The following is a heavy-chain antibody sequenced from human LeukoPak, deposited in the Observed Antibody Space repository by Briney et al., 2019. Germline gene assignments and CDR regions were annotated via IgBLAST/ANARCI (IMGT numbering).Heavy chain of an antibody. Sequence: PSETLSLTCTVSGGSISNYSWSWIRQPPGKGLEWIGYIYYSGSTYYNPSLKSRVTISVDTSKNQFSLKLSSVTAADTAVYYCARSGSPIIFWYFDLWGRGTLVTVSS. CDR1: GGSISNYS. CDR2: IYYSGST. D-gene: IGHD1-26*01. CDR3: ARSGSPIIFWYFDL. J-gene: IGHJ2*01. V-gene: IGHV4-59*12.